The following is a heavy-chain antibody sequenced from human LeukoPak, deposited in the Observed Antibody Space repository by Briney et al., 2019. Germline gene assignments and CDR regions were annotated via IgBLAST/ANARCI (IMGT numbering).Heavy chain of an antibody. V-gene: IGHV1-18*01. CDR2: ISAYNGNT. CDR1: GYTFTSYG. Sequence: GASVKVSCKASGYTFTSYGISWVRQAPGQGLEGMGWISAYNGNTNYAQKLQGRVTMTTDTSTSTAYMEMRSLRSDDTAVYYCERTGYDILTGYNYYFDYWGQGTLVTVSS. CDR3: ERTGYDILTGYNYYFDY. J-gene: IGHJ4*02. D-gene: IGHD3-9*01.